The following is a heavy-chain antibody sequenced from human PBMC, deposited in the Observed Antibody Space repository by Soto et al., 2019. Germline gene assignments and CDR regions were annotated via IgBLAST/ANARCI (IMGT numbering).Heavy chain of an antibody. CDR1: GGTFSGHA. V-gene: IGHV1-69*06. Sequence: QVQLVQSGAEVKKPGSSVKVSCEASGGTFSGHAISWVRQAPGQGPEWMGGLIPLFGTTQHAQNFQDRLTITADKSTSTAYMELTSLRFEDTAIYYCARDGGRHSGGIDYWGQGTLVTVSS. J-gene: IGHJ4*02. CDR3: ARDGGRHSGGIDY. D-gene: IGHD1-26*01. CDR2: LIPLFGTT.